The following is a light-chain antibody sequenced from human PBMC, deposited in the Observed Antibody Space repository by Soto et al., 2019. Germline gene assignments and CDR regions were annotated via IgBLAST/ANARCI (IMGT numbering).Light chain of an antibody. V-gene: IGKV3-11*01. J-gene: IGKJ4*01. CDR2: DAS. CDR1: QSVSSY. Sequence: EIVLTQSPATLSLSPGERATLSCRASQSVSSYLAWYQQKPGQAPRLLIYDASNRATGIPARFSGSGSGTDFTLTISSLKPKDFEVYYCHQRSNWPLTFGGGTKVEIK. CDR3: HQRSNWPLT.